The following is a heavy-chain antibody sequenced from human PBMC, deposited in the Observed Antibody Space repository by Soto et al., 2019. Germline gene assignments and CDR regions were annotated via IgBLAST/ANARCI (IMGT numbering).Heavy chain of an antibody. CDR3: ARDTYSGYDFGL. CDR1: GASVAGGSYY. J-gene: IGHJ5*02. CDR2: IPSRGRP. D-gene: IGHD5-12*01. Sequence: QVQLRESGPGLVKPSQTLSLTCSVSGASVAGGSYYWSWFRQPPGQGLEWIGYIPSRGRPFYNPSLTSRGTISADTSKNQLSLQLTSVTAADTAVYYCARDTYSGYDFGLWGQGTLVTVSS. V-gene: IGHV4-30-4*01.